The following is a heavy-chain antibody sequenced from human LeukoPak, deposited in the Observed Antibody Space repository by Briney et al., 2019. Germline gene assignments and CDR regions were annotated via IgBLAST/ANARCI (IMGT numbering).Heavy chain of an antibody. CDR3: ASIRGSSSWYERPYYYYYYYMDV. V-gene: IGHV4-39*01. Sequence: SETLSLTCTVSGGSISSSSYYWGWIRQPPGKGLEWIGSIYYSGSTYYNPSLKSRVTISVDTSKNQFSLKLSSVTAADTAVYYCASIRGSSSWYERPYYYYYYYMDVWGKGTTVTISS. CDR1: GGSISSSSYY. D-gene: IGHD6-13*01. CDR2: IYYSGST. J-gene: IGHJ6*03.